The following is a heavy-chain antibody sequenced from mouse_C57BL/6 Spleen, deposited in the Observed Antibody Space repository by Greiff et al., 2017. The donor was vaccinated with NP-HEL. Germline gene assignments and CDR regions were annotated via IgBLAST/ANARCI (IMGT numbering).Heavy chain of an antibody. Sequence: QVQLQQPGTELVKPGASVKLSCKASGYTFTSYWLHWVKQRPGQGLEWIFHLSPRTGGPTYHDPFKSTAPLTVDKSSSTAYMQLSSLTSEDSAVYYCAMERYGLAYWGQGTLVTVSA. J-gene: IGHJ3*01. CDR2: LSPRTGGP. CDR1: GYTFTSYW. D-gene: IGHD2-10*02. V-gene: IGHV1-53*01. CDR3: AMERYGLAY.